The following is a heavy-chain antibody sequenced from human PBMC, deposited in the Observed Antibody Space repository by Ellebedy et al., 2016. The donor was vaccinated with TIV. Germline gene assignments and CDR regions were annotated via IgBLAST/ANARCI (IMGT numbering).Heavy chain of an antibody. CDR1: GYTFTSYG. CDR3: AVSGKHAY. Sequence: ASVKVSCXASGYTFTSYGISWVRQAPGQGLEWMGMINPSGGSTSYAQKFQGRVTMTTDTSTSTAYMELRSLRSDDTAVYYCAVSGKHAYWGQGTLVTVSS. V-gene: IGHV1-18*01. J-gene: IGHJ4*02. D-gene: IGHD3-3*01. CDR2: INPSGGST.